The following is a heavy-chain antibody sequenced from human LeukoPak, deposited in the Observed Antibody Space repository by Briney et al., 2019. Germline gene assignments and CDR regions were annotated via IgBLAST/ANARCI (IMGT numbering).Heavy chain of an antibody. D-gene: IGHD1-26*01. CDR1: GYTFTSYD. CDR2: MNPNSGNT. V-gene: IGHV1-8*01. CDR3: ARDGPQVGATDY. Sequence: GASVKVSCKASGYTFTSYDIDWVRQATGQGLEWMGWMNPNSGNTGYAQKFQGRVTMTRNTSISTAYMELSSLRSEDTAVYYCARDGPQVGATDYWGQGTLVTVSS. J-gene: IGHJ4*02.